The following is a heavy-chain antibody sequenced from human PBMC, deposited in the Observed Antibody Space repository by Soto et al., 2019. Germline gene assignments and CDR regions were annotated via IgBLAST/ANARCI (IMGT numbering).Heavy chain of an antibody. CDR2: ISAYNGNT. J-gene: IGHJ4*02. V-gene: IGHV1-18*04. CDR3: ARALSPYCSSTSCYPDY. Sequence: QVQLVQSGAEVKKPGASVKVSCKASGYTFTSYGISWVRQAPGQGLEWMGWISAYNGNTNYAQKLQGRVTITADESTSTAYMELSSLRSEDTAVYYCARALSPYCSSTSCYPDYWGQGTLVTVSS. CDR1: GYTFTSYG. D-gene: IGHD2-2*01.